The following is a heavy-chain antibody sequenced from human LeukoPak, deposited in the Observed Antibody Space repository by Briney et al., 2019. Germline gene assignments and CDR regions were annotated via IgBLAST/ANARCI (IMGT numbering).Heavy chain of an antibody. CDR3: ARGPLVVITQWFDP. CDR1: GYTFTSYA. CDR2: INAGNGNT. D-gene: IGHD3-22*01. Sequence: VASVKVSCEASGYTFTSYAMHWVRQAPGQRLEWMGWINAGNGNTKYSQKFQGRVPITRDTSASTAYMELSSLRSEDTAVYYCARGPLVVITQWFDPWGQGTLVTVSS. V-gene: IGHV1-3*01. J-gene: IGHJ5*02.